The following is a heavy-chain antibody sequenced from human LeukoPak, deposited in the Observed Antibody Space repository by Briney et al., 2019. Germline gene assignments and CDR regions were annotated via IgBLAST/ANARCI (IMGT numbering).Heavy chain of an antibody. V-gene: IGHV3-30*18. CDR2: ISYDGSNK. CDR3: AKDHSEQQLIY. J-gene: IGHJ4*02. Sequence: GRSLRLSCAASGFTFSSYGMHWVRQAPGKGLEWVAVISYDGSNKYYADSVKGRFTISRDNSKNTLYLHMNSLRAEDTAVYYCAKDHSEQQLIYWGQGTLVTVSS. D-gene: IGHD6-13*01. CDR1: GFTFSSYG.